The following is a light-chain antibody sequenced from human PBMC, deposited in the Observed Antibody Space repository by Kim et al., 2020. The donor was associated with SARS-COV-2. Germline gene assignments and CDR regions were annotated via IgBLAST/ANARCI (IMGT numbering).Light chain of an antibody. J-gene: IGLJ2*01. CDR3: AAWDDSLNGPG. CDR1: SSNLGSNT. V-gene: IGLV1-44*01. CDR2: SNN. Sequence: QSVLTQPPSASGTPGQRVTISCSGSSSNLGSNTVNWYQQLPGTAPKLLIYSNNQRPSGVPDRFSGSKSGTSASLAISGLQSEDEADYYCAAWDDSLNGPGFGGGTQLTVL.